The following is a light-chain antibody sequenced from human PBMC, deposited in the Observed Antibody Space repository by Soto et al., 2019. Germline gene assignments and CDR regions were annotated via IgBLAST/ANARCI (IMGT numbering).Light chain of an antibody. V-gene: IGLV1-40*01. J-gene: IGLJ1*01. Sequence: QSVLTQPPSVSGAPGQRVTISCTGSSSNIGAGYDVHWYQQLPGTAPKLLTYGNSNRPSGVPDRFSGSKSGTSASLAITGLQAEDEADYYCQSYDSSLSGSYVFGTGTNVTVL. CDR2: GNS. CDR3: QSYDSSLSGSYV. CDR1: SSNIGAGYD.